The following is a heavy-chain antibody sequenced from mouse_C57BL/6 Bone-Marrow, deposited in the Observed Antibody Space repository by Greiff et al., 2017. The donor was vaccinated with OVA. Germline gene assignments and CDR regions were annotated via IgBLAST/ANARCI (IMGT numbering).Heavy chain of an antibody. D-gene: IGHD3-3*01. Sequence: QVQLQQPGAELVMPGASVKLSCKASGYTFTSYWMHWVEQRPGQGLEWIGEIDPSDSYTNYNQKFKGKSTLTVDKSSSTAYMQLSSLTSEDSAVYYCARGGGTGYWGQGTTLTVSS. V-gene: IGHV1-69*01. J-gene: IGHJ2*01. CDR2: IDPSDSYT. CDR3: ARGGGTGY. CDR1: GYTFTSYW.